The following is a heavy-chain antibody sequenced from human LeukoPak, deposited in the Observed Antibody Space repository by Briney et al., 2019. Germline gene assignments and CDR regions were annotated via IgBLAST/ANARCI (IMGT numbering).Heavy chain of an antibody. J-gene: IGHJ6*03. D-gene: IGHD3-9*01. CDR2: INTNTGNP. V-gene: IGHV7-4-1*02. CDR3: ARDLRYFDWFQETLSYYYYYMDV. Sequence: GASVKVSCKASGYTFTSYAMNWVRQAPGQGLEWMGWINTNTGNPTYPQGFTGRFVFSLDTSVSTAYLQISSLKAEDTAVYYCARDLRYFDWFQETLSYYYYYMDVWGKGTTVTVSS. CDR1: GYTFTSYA.